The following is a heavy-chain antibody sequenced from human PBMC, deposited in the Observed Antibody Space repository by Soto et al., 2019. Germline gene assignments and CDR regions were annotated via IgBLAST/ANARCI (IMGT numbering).Heavy chain of an antibody. CDR3: ARDSRASSFYDFWSGSNYGMDV. Sequence: GGSLRLSCAASGFTFSSYSMNWVRQAPGKGLEWVSSISSSSSYIYYADSVKGRFTISRDNAKNSLYLQMNSLRAEDTAVYYCARDSRASSFYDFWSGSNYGMDVWGQGTTVTVSS. CDR2: ISSSSSYI. CDR1: GFTFSSYS. D-gene: IGHD3-3*01. J-gene: IGHJ6*02. V-gene: IGHV3-21*01.